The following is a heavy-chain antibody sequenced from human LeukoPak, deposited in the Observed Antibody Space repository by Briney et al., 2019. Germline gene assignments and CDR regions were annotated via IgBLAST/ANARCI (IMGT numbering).Heavy chain of an antibody. Sequence: SGPTLVKPPQTLTLTCTFSGFSLSTSGVGVGWIRQPPGKALEWLALIYWDDDKRYSPSLKSRLTITKDTSKNQVVLTMTNMDPVDTATYYCALDDYGDYEGLSDYWGQGTLVTVSS. CDR3: ALDDYGDYEGLSDY. D-gene: IGHD4-17*01. J-gene: IGHJ4*02. V-gene: IGHV2-5*02. CDR2: IYWDDDK. CDR1: GFSLSTSGVG.